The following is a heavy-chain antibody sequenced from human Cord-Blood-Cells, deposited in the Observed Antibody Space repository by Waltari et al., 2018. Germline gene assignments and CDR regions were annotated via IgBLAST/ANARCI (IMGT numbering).Heavy chain of an antibody. V-gene: IGHV4-39*01. CDR3: ARHGGY. Sequence: QLQLQESGPGLVKPSETLSLTCTVPGGSIISSSYSWGWIRQPPGKGLEWIGSSYYSGSTYYNPSLKSRVTISVDTSKNQFSLKLSSVTAADTAVYYCARHGGYWGQGTLVTVSS. J-gene: IGHJ4*02. CDR1: GGSIISSSYS. CDR2: SYYSGST. D-gene: IGHD3-16*01.